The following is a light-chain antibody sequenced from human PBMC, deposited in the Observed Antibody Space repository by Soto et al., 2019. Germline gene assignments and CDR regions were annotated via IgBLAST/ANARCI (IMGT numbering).Light chain of an antibody. CDR1: SSDIGAYDY. Sequence: QSALTQPASLSGSPGQSITISCTGTSSDIGAYDYVSWFQQHPGKAPKLMIYEVSNRPSGVSNRFSGSKSGNTASLTISGLQAEDEADYYCSSYTSSSTLLYVFGTGTKLTVL. CDR2: EVS. V-gene: IGLV2-14*01. CDR3: SSYTSSSTLLYV. J-gene: IGLJ1*01.